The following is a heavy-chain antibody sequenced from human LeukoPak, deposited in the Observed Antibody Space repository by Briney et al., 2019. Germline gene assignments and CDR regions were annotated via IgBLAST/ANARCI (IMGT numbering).Heavy chain of an antibody. J-gene: IGHJ5*01. CDR3: AKAPREYCSSTSCPNWFDS. CDR2: ISYDGSNK. D-gene: IGHD2-2*01. CDR1: GVTFSSYA. Sequence: GGSLRLSCAASGVTFSSYAMHWVRQAPGKGLEWVAVISYDGSNKYNADSVKGRFTISRDNSKNTLYLQMSSLRAEDTAVYFCAKAPREYCSSTSCPNWFDSWGQGTLVTVSS. V-gene: IGHV3-30-3*01.